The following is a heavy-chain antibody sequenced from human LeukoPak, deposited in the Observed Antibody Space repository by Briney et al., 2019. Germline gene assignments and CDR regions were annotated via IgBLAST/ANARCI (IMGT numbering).Heavy chain of an antibody. V-gene: IGHV3-9*01. CDR2: ISWNSGSI. D-gene: IGHD6-13*01. Sequence: GGSLRLSCAASGFTFDDYAMRWVRQAPGKGLEWVSGISWNSGSIGYADSVKGRFTISRDNAKNSLYLQMNSLRAEDTALYYCAKDIKYSSSWYYSYFDHWGQGTLVTVSS. J-gene: IGHJ4*02. CDR1: GFTFDDYA. CDR3: AKDIKYSSSWYYSYFDH.